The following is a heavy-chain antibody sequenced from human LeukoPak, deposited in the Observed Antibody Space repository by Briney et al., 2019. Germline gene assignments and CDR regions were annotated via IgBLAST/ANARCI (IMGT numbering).Heavy chain of an antibody. J-gene: IGHJ3*02. Sequence: VGSLRLSCAASGFTFSSYAMSWVRQAPGKGLEWVSAISGSGGSTYYADSVKGRFTISRDNSKNTLYLQMNSLRAEDTAVYYCAKDRRDYYDSSGLKDAFDIWGQGTMVTVSS. CDR1: GFTFSSYA. CDR3: AKDRRDYYDSSGLKDAFDI. D-gene: IGHD3-22*01. CDR2: ISGSGGST. V-gene: IGHV3-23*01.